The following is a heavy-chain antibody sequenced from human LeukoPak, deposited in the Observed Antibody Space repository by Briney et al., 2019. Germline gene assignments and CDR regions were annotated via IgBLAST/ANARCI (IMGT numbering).Heavy chain of an antibody. J-gene: IGHJ4*02. D-gene: IGHD3-22*01. CDR2: IRYDGSNK. CDR1: GFTFSSYG. V-gene: IGHV3-30*02. Sequence: GGSLRLSCAASGFTFSSYGMHWVRQAPGKGLEWVAFIRYDGSNKYYADSVKGRFTISRDNAKNSLYLQMNSLRAEDTAVYYCASWSSGYYELDYWGQGTLVTVSS. CDR3: ASWSSGYYELDY.